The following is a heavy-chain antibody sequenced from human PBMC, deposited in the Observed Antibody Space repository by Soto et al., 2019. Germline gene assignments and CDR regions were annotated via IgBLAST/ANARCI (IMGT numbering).Heavy chain of an antibody. V-gene: IGHV4-38-2*02. CDR3: ARVHVMVVAGSTFDY. Sequence: SETLSLTCTVPGYSISSGSYWAWIRQPPGKGPEWIASIYHGGTTFYNPSLKSRITISVDTSNNQFSLKLTSVTAADTAVYYCARVHVMVVAGSTFDYWGHGTLVTVS. CDR2: IYHGGTT. CDR1: GYSISSGSY. J-gene: IGHJ4*01. D-gene: IGHD6-19*01.